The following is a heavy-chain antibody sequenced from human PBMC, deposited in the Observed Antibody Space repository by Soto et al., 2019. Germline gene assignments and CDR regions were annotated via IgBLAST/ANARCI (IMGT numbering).Heavy chain of an antibody. CDR2: VYCKGDSK. J-gene: IGHJ6*02. CDR1: GSTCDEHA. V-gene: IGHV3-9*01. CDR3: VKDMTPGGADV. D-gene: IGHD4-17*01. Sequence: PGGSLRLSCVASGSTCDEHAMHWVRQVPGEGLEWVSGVYCKGDSKGYADSVKGRFTISKDNAKNSLYLQMHSLRVEDTAVYYCVKDMTPGGADVWGQGTTVTVSS.